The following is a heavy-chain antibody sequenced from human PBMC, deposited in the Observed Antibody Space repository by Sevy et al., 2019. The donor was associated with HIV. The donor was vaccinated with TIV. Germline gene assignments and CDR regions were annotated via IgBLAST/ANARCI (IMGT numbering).Heavy chain of an antibody. D-gene: IGHD6-13*01. CDR3: AREIPYSSSWYEICYFDY. CDR2: IKQDGSEK. Sequence: GGSLRLSCAASGFTFSSYWMRWVRQAPGKGLEWVANIKQDGSEKYYVDSVKGRFTISRDNAKNSLYLQMNSLRAEDTAVYYCAREIPYSSSWYEICYFDYWGQGTLLTVSS. CDR1: GFTFSSYW. V-gene: IGHV3-7*01. J-gene: IGHJ4*02.